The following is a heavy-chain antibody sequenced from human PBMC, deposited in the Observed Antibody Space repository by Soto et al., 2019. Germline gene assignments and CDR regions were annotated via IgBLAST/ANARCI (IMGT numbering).Heavy chain of an antibody. CDR1: GASISSYY. J-gene: IGHJ5*02. CDR2: IYLGGSI. CDR3: AVTPSTVIGWFDP. V-gene: IGHV4-59*01. D-gene: IGHD4-4*01. Sequence: PSETLSLTCSVSGASISSYYYTWIRQTPGKGLEWIGYIYLGGSINYNPSFKSRVIISVDTSKNQFSLKLSSVTAADTAVYYCAVTPSTVIGWFDPWGQGTLVTVSS.